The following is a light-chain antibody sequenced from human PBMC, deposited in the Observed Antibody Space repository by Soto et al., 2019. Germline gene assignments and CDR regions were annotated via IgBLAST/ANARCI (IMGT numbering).Light chain of an antibody. CDR3: QQYNNWPLT. CDR2: DAS. CDR1: QSVSIY. J-gene: IGKJ4*01. Sequence: EIVLTQSPATVSLSPGERATLSCRASQSVSIYLAWYQQKPGQAPRLLIYDASNRASDIPARFSGSGSETDFTLTISSLQSEDFAVYYCQQYNNWPLTFGGGTKVDIK. V-gene: IGKV3-11*01.